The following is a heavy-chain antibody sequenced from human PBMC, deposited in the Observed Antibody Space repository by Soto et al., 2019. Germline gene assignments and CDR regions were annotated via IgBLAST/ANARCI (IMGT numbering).Heavy chain of an antibody. CDR1: GDSVSSNSAA. V-gene: IGHV6-1*01. J-gene: IGHJ4*02. Sequence: QVQLQQSGPVLVKPSQTLSVTCGISGDSVSSNSAAWNWLRQSPSRGLEWLGRTYYRSKWYNVYAVSVESRITLIPVASKTPFSVQRNFVTPEDTAVYFCARGEQYSGRIFDYWGQGTVVTVSS. D-gene: IGHD1-26*01. CDR3: ARGEQYSGRIFDY. CDR2: TYYRSKWYN.